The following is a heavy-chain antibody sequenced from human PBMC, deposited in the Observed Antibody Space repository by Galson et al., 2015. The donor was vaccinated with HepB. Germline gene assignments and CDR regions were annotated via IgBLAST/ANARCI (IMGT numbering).Heavy chain of an antibody. CDR2: ISGSGGST. CDR1: EFIFGNYA. J-gene: IGHJ4*02. CDR3: AKAVLAVAGLGFEY. D-gene: IGHD6-19*01. Sequence: SLRLSCATSEFIFGNYAMAWVRQAPGKGLEWVSAISGSGGSTYYADSVKGRFTISRDNSKNTLYLQMNSLRVEDTAVYYCAKAVLAVAGLGFEYWGQGTLVTVSS. V-gene: IGHV3-23*01.